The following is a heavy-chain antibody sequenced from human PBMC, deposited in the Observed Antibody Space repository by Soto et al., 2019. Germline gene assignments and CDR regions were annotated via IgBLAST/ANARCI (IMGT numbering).Heavy chain of an antibody. J-gene: IGHJ4*02. V-gene: IGHV4-30-4*01. D-gene: IGHD3-10*01. CDR2: IYYSGST. CDR3: ARWWFGEFFDY. CDR1: GGSISSGDYY. Sequence: TLSLTCTVSGGSISSGDYYWSWIRQPPGKGLEWIGFIYYSGSTYYNPSLKSRVTISVDTSKNQFSLKLSSVTAADTAVYYCARWWFGEFFDYWGQGTLVTVSA.